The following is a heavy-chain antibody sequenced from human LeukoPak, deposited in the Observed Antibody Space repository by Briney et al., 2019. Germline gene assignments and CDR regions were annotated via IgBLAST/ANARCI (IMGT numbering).Heavy chain of an antibody. V-gene: IGHV3-21*01. CDR3: ARDPRFSGYDYFDY. D-gene: IGHD5-12*01. CDR1: GFTFSTYS. CDR2: ITRSSYI. J-gene: IGHJ4*02. Sequence: GGSLRLSCAASGFTFSTYSMNWVRQAPGKGLEWVSSITRSSYIYYADSVKGRFTISRDNAKNSLYLQMNSLRAEDTAVYYCARDPRFSGYDYFDYWGQGTLVTVSS.